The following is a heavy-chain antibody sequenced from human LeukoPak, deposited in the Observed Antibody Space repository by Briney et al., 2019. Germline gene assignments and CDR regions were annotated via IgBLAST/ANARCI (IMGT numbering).Heavy chain of an antibody. D-gene: IGHD6-6*01. J-gene: IGHJ5*02. CDR2: IYPGDSDT. CDR3: ARFVPLPNNWFGP. Sequence: GESLKISCKGSGYSFTSYWIGGVRQMPGKGLEWMGIIYPGDSDTRYSPSFQGQVTISADKSISTAYLQWSSLKASDTAMYYCARFVPLPNNWFGPWGQGTLVTVSS. CDR1: GYSFTSYW. V-gene: IGHV5-51*01.